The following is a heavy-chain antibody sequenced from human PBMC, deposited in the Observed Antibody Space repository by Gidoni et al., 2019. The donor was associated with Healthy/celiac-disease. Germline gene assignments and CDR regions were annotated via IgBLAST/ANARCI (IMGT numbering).Heavy chain of an antibody. CDR1: GDSVSSNSAA. CDR3: ARDLVDGSGSYYKSSGGSYYGMDV. Sequence: QVQLQQSGPGLVKPSQTLSLTCAISGDSVSSNSAAWNWIRQSPSRGLEWLGRTYYRSKWYNDYAVSMKSRISINPDTSKNQFSLQLNSVTPEDTAVYYCARDLVDGSGSYYKSSGGSYYGMDVWGQGTTVTVSS. D-gene: IGHD3-10*01. CDR2: TYYRSKWYN. V-gene: IGHV6-1*01. J-gene: IGHJ6*02.